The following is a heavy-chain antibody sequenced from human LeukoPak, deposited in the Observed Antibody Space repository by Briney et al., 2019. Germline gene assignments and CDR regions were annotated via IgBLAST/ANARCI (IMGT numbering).Heavy chain of an antibody. CDR3: VKDGETSNWNDCYYYGLDV. CDR1: GFSFSTYS. D-gene: IGHD1-1*01. J-gene: IGHJ6*02. CDR2: ISSNGDST. Sequence: GGSLRLSCSASGFSFSTYSMHWVRQAPGKGLEYVSAISSNGDSTYYADSVKGRFTVSRDNSKNTVYLQMSNLRTEDMAVYYCVKDGETSNWNDCYYYGLDVWGQGTTVTVSS. V-gene: IGHV3-64*03.